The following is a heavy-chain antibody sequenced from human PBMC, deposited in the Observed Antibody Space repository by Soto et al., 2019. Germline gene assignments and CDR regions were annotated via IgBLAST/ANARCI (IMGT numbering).Heavy chain of an antibody. J-gene: IGHJ6*02. CDR1: GGSISSYY. CDR2: IYYSGST. V-gene: IGHV4-59*01. Sequence: PSETLSLTCTVSGGSISSYYWSWIRQPPGKGLEWIGYIYYSGSTNYNPSLKSRVTISVDTSKNQFSLKLSSVTAADTAVYYCARERGEGTGTYYYYGMDVWGQGTTVTVSS. CDR3: ARERGEGTGTYYYYGMDV. D-gene: IGHD1-7*01.